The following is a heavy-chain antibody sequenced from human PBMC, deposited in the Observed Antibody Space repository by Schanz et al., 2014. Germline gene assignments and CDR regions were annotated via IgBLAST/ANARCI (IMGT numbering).Heavy chain of an antibody. CDR2: IWYDGSNK. CDR3: AKGMGYCSGGTCYDCYYYGLDV. CDR1: GFIFSSYG. Sequence: QVQLLQFGGGVVQPGRSLRLSCAASGFIFSSYGLHWVRQAPGKGLEWVAFIWYDGSNKYYADSVKGRFTISRDNSENKLYLQMNSLSADDTAVFYCAKGMGYCSGGTCYDCYYYGLDVWGQGTTVTVSS. J-gene: IGHJ6*02. D-gene: IGHD2-15*01. V-gene: IGHV3-33*06.